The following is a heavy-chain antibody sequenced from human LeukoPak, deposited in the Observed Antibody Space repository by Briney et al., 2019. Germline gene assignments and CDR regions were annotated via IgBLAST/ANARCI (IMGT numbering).Heavy chain of an antibody. CDR3: TREDVCSSTSCLGGFDY. CDR1: GFTFGDYA. J-gene: IGHJ4*02. D-gene: IGHD2-2*01. V-gene: IGHV3-49*04. CDR2: IRSKAYGGTT. Sequence: PGGSLRLSCTASGFTFGDYAMSWVRQAPGKGLEWVGFIRSKAYGGTTEYAASVKGRFTISRDDSKSIAYLQMNSLKTEDTAVYYCTREDVCSSTSCLGGFDYWGQGTLVTVSS.